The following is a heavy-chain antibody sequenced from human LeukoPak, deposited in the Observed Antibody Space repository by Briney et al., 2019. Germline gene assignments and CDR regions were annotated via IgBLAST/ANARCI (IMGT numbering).Heavy chain of an antibody. CDR2: MNPNSGNT. D-gene: IGHD5-18*01. CDR1: GYTFTSYD. Sequence: ASVKVSCKASGYTFTSYDINWVRQATGQGLEWMGWMNPNSGNTGYAQKFQGRVTITADKSTSTAYMELSSLRSEDTAVYYCASLGGYSYGPGPWGQGTLVTVSS. J-gene: IGHJ5*02. V-gene: IGHV1-8*01. CDR3: ASLGGYSYGPGP.